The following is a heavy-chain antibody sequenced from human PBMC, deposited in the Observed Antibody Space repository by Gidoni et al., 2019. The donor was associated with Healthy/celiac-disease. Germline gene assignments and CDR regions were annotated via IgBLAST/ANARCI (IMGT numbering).Heavy chain of an antibody. CDR3: ARDAPYGPGSDYGMDV. J-gene: IGHJ6*02. CDR2: ISSSSSYI. Sequence: EVQLVESGGGLVKPGGSLRLSCAASGFTFSSYSMNWVRQAPGKGLEWVSSISSSSSYIYYADSVKGRFTISRDNAKNSLYLQMNSLRAEDTAVYYCARDAPYGPGSDYGMDVWGQGTTVTVSS. V-gene: IGHV3-21*01. D-gene: IGHD3-10*01. CDR1: GFTFSSYS.